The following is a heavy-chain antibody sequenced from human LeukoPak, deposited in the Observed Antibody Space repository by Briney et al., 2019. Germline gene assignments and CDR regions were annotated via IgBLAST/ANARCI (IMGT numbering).Heavy chain of an antibody. J-gene: IGHJ5*02. CDR1: GGSFSGYY. V-gene: IGHV4-34*01. D-gene: IGHD3-10*01. CDR2: INHSGST. CDR3: ARDRSYYGSGSYPNWFDP. Sequence: SETLSLTCAVYGGSFSGYYWSWIRQPPGKGLEWIGEINHSGSTNYNPSLKSRVTISVDTSKNQFSLKLSSVTAADTAVYYCARDRSYYGSGSYPNWFDPWGQGTLVTVSS.